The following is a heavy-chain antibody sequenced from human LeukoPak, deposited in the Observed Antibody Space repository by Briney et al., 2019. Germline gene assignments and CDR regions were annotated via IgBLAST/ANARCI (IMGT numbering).Heavy chain of an antibody. CDR2: ISYDGSNK. V-gene: IGHV3-30*18. CDR3: AKDNPLYPQWSGGSCPTDI. J-gene: IGHJ3*02. Sequence: GGSLRLSCAASGFTFSSYGMHWVRQAPGKGLEWVAVISYDGSNKYYADSVKDRCTISRDNSKNTLLLQMNSSRADGNGWYLCAKDNPLYPQWSGGSCPTDIWGQGTMVTVSS. CDR1: GFTFSSYG. D-gene: IGHD2-15*01.